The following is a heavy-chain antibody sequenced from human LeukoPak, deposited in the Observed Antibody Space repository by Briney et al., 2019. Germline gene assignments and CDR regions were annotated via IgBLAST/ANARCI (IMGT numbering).Heavy chain of an antibody. J-gene: IGHJ4*02. Sequence: SEKLSSKASVYKLSPTIHYMRWAPPQGHELMGWIHPKIVGTQYAQNFNGRVTMPRDTSIMTVYMELSSRGSDDTTVYYCLVSIQAAAIPDLDSWGEGRLVTVSS. CDR2: IHPKIVGT. CDR1: VYKLSPT. CDR3: LVSIQAAAIPDLDS. D-gene: IGHD3-9*01. V-gene: IGHV1-2*02.